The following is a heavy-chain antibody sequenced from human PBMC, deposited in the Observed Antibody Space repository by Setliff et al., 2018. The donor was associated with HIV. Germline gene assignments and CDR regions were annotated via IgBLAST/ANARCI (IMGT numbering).Heavy chain of an antibody. V-gene: IGHV4-38-2*01. CDR2: IYSNGNT. J-gene: IGHJ4*02. CDR1: GYSISSGYY. Sequence: PSETLSLTCAVSGYSISSGYYWSWLRQPAGKGLEWIGRIYSNGNTDYNPSLKSRVTISEDTSKNQFSLKLSSVTAADTAVYYCASLTTDRFLEWLFVYWGQGTLVTVSS. CDR3: ASLTTDRFLEWLFVY. D-gene: IGHD3-3*01.